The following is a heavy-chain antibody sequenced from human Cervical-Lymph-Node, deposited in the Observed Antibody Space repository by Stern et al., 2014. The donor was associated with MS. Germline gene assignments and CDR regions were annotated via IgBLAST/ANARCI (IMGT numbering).Heavy chain of an antibody. CDR2: INPSDGST. V-gene: IGHV1-46*01. CDR3: ARTGMDRDWFDP. J-gene: IGHJ5*02. Sequence: VQLVESGAEVKKPGASVKVSCKASGYTFTIYYMHWVRQAPGQGLEWMGIINPSDGSTSYAQKFQGRVTMTSDTSTRTVYMELSSLRSEDTAVYYCARTGMDRDWFDPWGQGTLVTVSS. CDR1: GYTFTIYY. D-gene: IGHD2-2*03.